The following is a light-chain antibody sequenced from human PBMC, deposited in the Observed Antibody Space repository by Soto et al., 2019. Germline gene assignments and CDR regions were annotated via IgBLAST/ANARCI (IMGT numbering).Light chain of an antibody. V-gene: IGLV1-40*01. J-gene: IGLJ1*01. Sequence: QSVLTQPPSVSGAPGQRVTISCTGSSSNIGANYDVHWYQHRPGTAPKLLIFGNTNRPSGVPDRFSGSKSGTSASLAITGLQAEDEGDYYCQSDDSTLSARYVFGSGTKVTVL. CDR3: QSDDSTLSARYV. CDR2: GNT. CDR1: SSNIGANYD.